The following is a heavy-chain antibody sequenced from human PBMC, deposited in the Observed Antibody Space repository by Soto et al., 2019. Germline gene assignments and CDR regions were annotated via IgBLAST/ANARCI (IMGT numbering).Heavy chain of an antibody. CDR1: GFTFSSFA. CDR2: MSYDGSNK. V-gene: IGHV3-30*18. J-gene: IGHJ4*02. CDR3: AKDRNTYFDY. Sequence: QVQLVESGGGVVQPGRSLRLSCAASGFTFSSFAMHWVRQAPGKGLERVAVMSYDGSNKYYADSVKGRFTISRDNSKNTLYLQMNSLRAEDTAVYYCAKDRNTYFDYWGQGNLVTVSS.